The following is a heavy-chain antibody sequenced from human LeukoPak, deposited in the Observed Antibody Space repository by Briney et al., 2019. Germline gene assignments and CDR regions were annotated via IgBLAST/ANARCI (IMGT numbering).Heavy chain of an antibody. J-gene: IGHJ4*02. CDR1: GFTFNSYA. V-gene: IGHV3-23*01. Sequence: GGSLRLSCAASGFTFNSYAMSWVRQAPGKGLEWVSGISGSGGGTYYADSVRGRFTISRDNSKNTLYLQMNGLRAEDTAVYYCAKGWSSGWYYFDYWGQGTLVTVSS. D-gene: IGHD6-19*01. CDR2: ISGSGGGT. CDR3: AKGWSSGWYYFDY.